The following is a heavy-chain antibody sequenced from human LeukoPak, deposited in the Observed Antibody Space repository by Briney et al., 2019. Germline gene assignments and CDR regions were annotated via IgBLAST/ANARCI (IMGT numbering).Heavy chain of an antibody. Sequence: GSLRLSCAASGFTFSSYAMSWVRQAPGKGLEWVSAISGSGGSTYYADSVKGRFTISRGNSKNTLYLQMNSLRAEDTAVYYCAKVGGSSSPFDYWGQGTLVTVSS. D-gene: IGHD6-6*01. CDR3: AKVGGSSSPFDY. CDR1: GFTFSSYA. V-gene: IGHV3-23*01. J-gene: IGHJ4*02. CDR2: ISGSGGST.